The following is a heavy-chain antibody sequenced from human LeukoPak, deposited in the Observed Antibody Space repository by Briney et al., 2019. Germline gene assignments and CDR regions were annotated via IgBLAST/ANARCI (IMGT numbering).Heavy chain of an antibody. Sequence: QPGGSLRLSCAASGFTFSSYWMSWLRQAPGKGLEWVSVIYSGGSTYYADSVKGRFTISRDNSKNTLYLQMNSLRAEDTAVYYCARGRAGRGYSGYDYWGQGTLVTVSS. D-gene: IGHD5-12*01. CDR1: GFTFSSYW. J-gene: IGHJ4*02. CDR2: IYSGGST. V-gene: IGHV3-66*02. CDR3: ARGRAGRGYSGYDY.